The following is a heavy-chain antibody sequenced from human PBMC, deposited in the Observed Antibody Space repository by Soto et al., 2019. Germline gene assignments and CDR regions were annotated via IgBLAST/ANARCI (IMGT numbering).Heavy chain of an antibody. CDR2: IRSRTYGGTT. D-gene: IGHD6-13*01. V-gene: IGHV3-49*04. CDR3: TSSLGHNSWRTNFDY. J-gene: IGHJ4*02. Sequence: GGSLRLSCSASGFTFGDFAVSWVRQAPGKGLEWVGSIRSRTYGGTTEYVASVKGRFTISRDDSKSTAYLQMNSLKAEDTAVYYCTSSLGHNSWRTNFDYWGQGTLVTLSS. CDR1: GFTFGDFA.